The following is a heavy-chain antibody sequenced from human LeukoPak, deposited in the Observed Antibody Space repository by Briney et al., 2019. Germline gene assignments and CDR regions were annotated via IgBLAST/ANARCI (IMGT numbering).Heavy chain of an antibody. V-gene: IGHV1-46*01. D-gene: IGHD3-22*01. Sequence: GASVKVSCKASGYIFTSYYMHWVRQAPGQGLEWMGIINPSGGSTTYAQKFQGRVTMTRDTSTGTVYMEVSSLRSEDTAVYYCARAGYDSSGYYSYWGQGTLVTVSS. J-gene: IGHJ4*02. CDR3: ARAGYDSSGYYSY. CDR1: GYIFTSYY. CDR2: INPSGGST.